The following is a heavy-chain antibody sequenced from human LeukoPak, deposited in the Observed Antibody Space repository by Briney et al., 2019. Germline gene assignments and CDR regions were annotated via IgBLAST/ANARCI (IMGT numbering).Heavy chain of an antibody. CDR1: GFTFSSYG. Sequence: PGRSLRLSCAASGFTFSSYGMHWVRQAPGKGLEWVAVIWYDGSNKYYADSVKGRFTISRDNSKSTLYLQMNSLRAEDTAVYYCARDEGITMVRGPRDYYGMDVWGKGTTVTVSS. V-gene: IGHV3-33*01. D-gene: IGHD3-10*01. J-gene: IGHJ6*04. CDR3: ARDEGITMVRGPRDYYGMDV. CDR2: IWYDGSNK.